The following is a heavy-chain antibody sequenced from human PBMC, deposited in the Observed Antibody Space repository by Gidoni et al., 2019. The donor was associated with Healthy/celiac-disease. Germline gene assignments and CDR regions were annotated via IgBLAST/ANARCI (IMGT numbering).Heavy chain of an antibody. CDR1: GYTFTSYG. CDR3: ARDHGCSGGSCYSDWFDP. V-gene: IGHV1-18*01. D-gene: IGHD2-15*01. CDR2: ISAYNGNT. Sequence: QVQLVQFGAEVKKPGAAVKVSCKASGYTFTSYGISWVRQAPGQGLEWMVWISAYNGNTNFAQKLQGRVTMTTDTSTSTAYMELRSLRSDDTAVYYCARDHGCSGGSCYSDWFDPWGQGTLVTVSS. J-gene: IGHJ5*02.